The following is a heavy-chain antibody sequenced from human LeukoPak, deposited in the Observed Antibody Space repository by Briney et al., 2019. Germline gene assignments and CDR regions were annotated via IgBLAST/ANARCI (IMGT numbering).Heavy chain of an antibody. CDR3: ARAFGRFGESTYYFDY. CDR1: GFTFSSYW. CDR2: IKQDGSEK. D-gene: IGHD3-10*01. Sequence: GGSLRLSCAASGFTFSSYWMSWVRQAPGKGLEWVANIKQDGSEKYYVDSVKGRLTISRDNAKNSLYLQMNSLRAEDTAVYYCARAFGRFGESTYYFDYWGQGTLVTVSS. J-gene: IGHJ4*02. V-gene: IGHV3-7*04.